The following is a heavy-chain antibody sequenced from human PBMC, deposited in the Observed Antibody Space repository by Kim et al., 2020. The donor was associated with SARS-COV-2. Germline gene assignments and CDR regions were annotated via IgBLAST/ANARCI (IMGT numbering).Heavy chain of an antibody. V-gene: IGHV4-59*13. CDR1: GGSISSYY. CDR2: IYYSGST. D-gene: IGHD1-1*01. J-gene: IGHJ6*02. Sequence: SETLSLTCTVSGGSISSYYWSWIRQPPGKGLEWIGYIYYSGSTNYNPSLKSRVTISVDTSKNQFSLKLSSVTAADTAVYYCARSRWNDSYYYYGMDVWGQGTTVTVSS. CDR3: ARSRWNDSYYYYGMDV.